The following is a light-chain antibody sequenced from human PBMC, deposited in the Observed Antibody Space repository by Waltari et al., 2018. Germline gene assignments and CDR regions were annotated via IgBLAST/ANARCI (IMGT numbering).Light chain of an antibody. CDR1: QSISEY. CDR3: QQSYT. J-gene: IGKJ4*01. Sequence: DIQMTQSPSSLSASVGEKVTITCRASQSISEYLNWYQQKPGKATKLLTYGASSLQSGVPSXXSGSXSGTDFTXSITSLQPEDSATYYCQQSYTFGGGTKVEIK. CDR2: GAS. V-gene: IGKV1-39*01.